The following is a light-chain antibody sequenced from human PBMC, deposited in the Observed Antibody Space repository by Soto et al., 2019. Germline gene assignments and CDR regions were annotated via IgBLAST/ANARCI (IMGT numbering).Light chain of an antibody. Sequence: ELMITQSPSALSASHGGRVTLSCRASQNIRSSLAWYQQRPGQAPRLLIYDASTRATGIPPRFSGGGSGTEFTVTISSLQSEDFAVYYCQKFNKWPWTFGKGTKVDIK. CDR2: DAS. CDR1: QNIRSS. V-gene: IGKV3-15*01. J-gene: IGKJ1*01. CDR3: QKFNKWPWT.